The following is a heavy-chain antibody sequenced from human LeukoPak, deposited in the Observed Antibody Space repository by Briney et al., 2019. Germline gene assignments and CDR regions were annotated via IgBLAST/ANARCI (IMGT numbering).Heavy chain of an antibody. CDR1: GFTFDDYA. J-gene: IGHJ4*02. CDR2: INWNSGII. V-gene: IGHV3-9*01. D-gene: IGHD2-2*01. CDR3: ARDRGGPASL. Sequence: GGSLRLSCAASGFTFDDYAIHWVRQAPGKGLEWVSGINWNSGIIDYADSVKGRFTISRDNAKNSLYLQMNSLRAEDTAVYYCARDRGGPASLWGQGTLVTVSS.